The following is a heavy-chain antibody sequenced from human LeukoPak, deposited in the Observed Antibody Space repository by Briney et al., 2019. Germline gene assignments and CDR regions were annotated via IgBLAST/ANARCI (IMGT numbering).Heavy chain of an antibody. D-gene: IGHD1-26*01. CDR2: IYSSGST. CDR3: ARFGTWGVGRVDY. Sequence: GGSLRLSCAASGFTVSSNYMSWVRQAPGKGLEWVSVIYSSGSTYYADSVKGRFTISRDNSKNTLYLQMNSLRAEDTAVYYCARFGTWGVGRVDYWGQGTLVTVSS. J-gene: IGHJ4*02. CDR1: GFTVSSNY. V-gene: IGHV3-66*01.